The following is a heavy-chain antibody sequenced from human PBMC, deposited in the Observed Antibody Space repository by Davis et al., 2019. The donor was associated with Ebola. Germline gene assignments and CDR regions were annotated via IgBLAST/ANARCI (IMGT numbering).Heavy chain of an antibody. J-gene: IGHJ3*02. CDR2: IDHSGTT. Sequence: SETLSLTCAVSGGPFNAYYWSWVRQPPGKGLEWIAEIDHSGTTNYNSSLKSRIAISVDTSRNQLSLRLVSVTAADTAIYYCAFVGVNTKGDARDIWGQGTMVTVSS. V-gene: IGHV4-34*01. CDR1: GGPFNAYY. D-gene: IGHD1-26*01. CDR3: AFVGVNTKGDARDI.